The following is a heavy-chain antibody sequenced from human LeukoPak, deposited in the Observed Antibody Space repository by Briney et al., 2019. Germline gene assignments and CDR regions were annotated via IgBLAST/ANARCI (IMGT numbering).Heavy chain of an antibody. D-gene: IGHD6-19*01. CDR3: TKAGIAVPATPDY. V-gene: IGHV3-23*01. J-gene: IGHJ4*02. CDR2: ISGRGANT. CDR1: GFTFSTYA. Sequence: PGGSLRLSCAASGFTFSTYAMSWVRQAPGKGLEWVSTISGRGANTYYADSVRGRFTISRDNSKNTLYLHMNSLRAEDTAVYYCTKAGIAVPATPDYWGQGTLVTVSS.